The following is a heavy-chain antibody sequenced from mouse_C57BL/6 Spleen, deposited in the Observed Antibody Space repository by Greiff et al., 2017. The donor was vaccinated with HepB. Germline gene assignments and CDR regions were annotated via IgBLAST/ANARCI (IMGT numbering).Heavy chain of an antibody. CDR2: IDPSDSYT. CDR3: ARNSDYYGSSYGY. D-gene: IGHD1-1*01. CDR1: GYTFTSYW. V-gene: IGHV1-69*01. Sequence: QVQLQQPGAELVMPGASVKLSCKASGYTFTSYWMHWVKQRPGQGLEWIGEIDPSDSYTNYNQKFKGKSTLTVDKSSSTAYMQLSSLTSEDSAVYYCARNSDYYGSSYGYWGQGATLTVSS. J-gene: IGHJ2*01.